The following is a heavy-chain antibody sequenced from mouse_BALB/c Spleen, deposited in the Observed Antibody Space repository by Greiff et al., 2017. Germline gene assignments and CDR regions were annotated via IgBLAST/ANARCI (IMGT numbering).Heavy chain of an antibody. CDR2: INPGSGGT. V-gene: IGHV1-54*01. CDR1: GYAFTNYL. D-gene: IGHD2-1*01. CDR3: ASSEGNYYWYFDV. J-gene: IGHJ1*01. Sequence: QVQLQQSGAELVRPGTSVKVSCKASGYAFTNYLIEWVKQRPGQGLEWIGVINPGSGGTNYNEKFKGKATLTADKSSSTAYMQLSSLTSDDSAVYFCASSEGNYYWYFDVWGAGTTVTVSS.